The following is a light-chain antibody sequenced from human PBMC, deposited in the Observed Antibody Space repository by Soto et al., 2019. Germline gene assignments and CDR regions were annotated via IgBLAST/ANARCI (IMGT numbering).Light chain of an antibody. J-gene: IGKJ2*01. CDR2: CAS. CDR1: QDLSND. CDR3: QQYHYLLYT. V-gene: IGKV1-33*01. Sequence: DIQMTQSPSSLSASVGDRVTVTCQASQDLSNDLNWYQQKPGKAPKLLIYCASNWETGVPSRFNGRGSGTDFTCTISSLHPEDLATYYCQQYHYLLYTFGHETKLYIK.